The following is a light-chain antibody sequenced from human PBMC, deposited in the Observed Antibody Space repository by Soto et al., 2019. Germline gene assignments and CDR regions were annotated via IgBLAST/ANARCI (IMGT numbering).Light chain of an antibody. CDR2: EVT. CDR1: SSDVGGFNY. V-gene: IGLV2-14*01. J-gene: IGLJ2*01. CDR3: SSYTSSNTLV. Sequence: QSALTQPASVSGSPGQSITVSCTGTSSDVGGFNYVSWYQQHPGKAPKLMIHEVTNRPSGVSNRFSGSKSGNTASLTISGLQAEDEGDYYCSSYTSSNTLVFGGGTKVTVL.